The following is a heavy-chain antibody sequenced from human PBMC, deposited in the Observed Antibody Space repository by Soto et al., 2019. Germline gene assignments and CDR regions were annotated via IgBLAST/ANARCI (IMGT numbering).Heavy chain of an antibody. CDR3: AKGGSSSARYFDR. CDR1: GFSFSRYG. V-gene: IGHV3-30*18. Sequence: QVQVVESGGGVVQPGRSLRLSCAASGFSFSRYGMHWVRQAPGQGLEWVANMSWVGTNKYYADSVRGRFTVSRDSSKNTLFLQMNSLRVEDTAMYYCAKGGSSSARYFDRWGQGTLVTVST. J-gene: IGHJ5*02. D-gene: IGHD6-6*01. CDR2: MSWVGTNK.